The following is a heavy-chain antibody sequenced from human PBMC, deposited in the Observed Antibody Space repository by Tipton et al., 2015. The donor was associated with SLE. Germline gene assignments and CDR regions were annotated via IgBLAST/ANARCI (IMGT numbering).Heavy chain of an antibody. CDR2: IYYSWST. V-gene: IGHV4-39*07. Sequence: LSLTCTVSGGSISSYYWGCIRQPPGRGLEWIGSIYYSWSTYYNPSLKSRVTISVDTSKNQFSLKLSSVTAADTAVYYCARHPPREQLVFGYFDLWGRGTLVTVSS. J-gene: IGHJ2*01. CDR1: GGSISSYY. CDR3: ARHPPREQLVFGYFDL. D-gene: IGHD6-13*01.